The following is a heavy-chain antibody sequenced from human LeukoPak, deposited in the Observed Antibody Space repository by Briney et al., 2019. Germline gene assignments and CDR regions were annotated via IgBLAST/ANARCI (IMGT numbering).Heavy chain of an antibody. J-gene: IGHJ6*03. V-gene: IGHV3-7*01. CDR3: ARDSIAVTRYYYYYYYMDV. CDR1: GFTFSSYW. D-gene: IGHD4-17*01. Sequence: PGGSLRLSCAASGFTFSSYWMSWVRQAPGKGLEWVANIKQDGSEKYYVDSVKGRFTISRDNAKNSLYLQMNSLRAEDTAVYYCARDSIAVTRYYYYYYYMDVWGKGTTVTVSS. CDR2: IKQDGSEK.